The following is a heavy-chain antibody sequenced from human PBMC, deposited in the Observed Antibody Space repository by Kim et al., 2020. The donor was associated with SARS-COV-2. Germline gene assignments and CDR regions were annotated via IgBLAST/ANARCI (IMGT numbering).Heavy chain of an antibody. CDR1: GFDFTIHA. D-gene: IGHD3-10*01. CDR3: AKERPNYYGSDGIYYKTNGDH. J-gene: IGHJ5*02. Sequence: GGSLRLSCAASGFDFTIHAMSWVRQAPGKGLEWVSSITSRSGLTYYPDSVKGRFTISRDNSENTLYLQMNSLRAEDTAVYFCAKERPNYYGSDGIYYKTNGDHWGQGTLVTVSS. V-gene: IGHV3-23*01. CDR2: ITSRSGLT.